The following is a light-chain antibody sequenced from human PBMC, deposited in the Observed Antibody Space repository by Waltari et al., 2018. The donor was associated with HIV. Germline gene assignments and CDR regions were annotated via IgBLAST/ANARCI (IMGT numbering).Light chain of an antibody. CDR1: HDISNC. CDR2: DAS. V-gene: IGKV1-33*01. Sequence: DIHLTQSPSSLSASVGDRVSITCQASHDISNCLNWYQQKPGKAPELLIYDASNLETGVPSRFGGSGSGTDFTFTITNLQPEDFGTYVCQQYYDNPPTFGHGTKVEIK. J-gene: IGKJ1*01. CDR3: QQYYDNPPT.